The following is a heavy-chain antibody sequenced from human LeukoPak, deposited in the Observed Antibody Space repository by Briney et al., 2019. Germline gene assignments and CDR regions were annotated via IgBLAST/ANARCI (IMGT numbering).Heavy chain of an antibody. CDR1: GFTISRYW. V-gene: IGHV3-7*01. CDR2: IKQDGSER. J-gene: IGHJ5*02. D-gene: IGHD1-1*01. CDR3: ARDGGTDWYDP. Sequence: GGSLRLSCGASGFTISRYWMSWVRQAPGKGLGWVANIKQDGSERTYVDSVKGRFTISRNNAKNSLYLQMNSLRVEDTAMYYCARDGGTDWYDPWGQGTLVTVSS.